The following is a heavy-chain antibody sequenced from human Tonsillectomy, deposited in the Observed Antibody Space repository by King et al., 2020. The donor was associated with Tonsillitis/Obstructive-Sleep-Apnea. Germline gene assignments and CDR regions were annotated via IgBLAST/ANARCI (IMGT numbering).Heavy chain of an antibody. Sequence: VQLVESGGGLVQPGGSLRLSCAASGFTFSSYEMNWVRQAPGKGLEWVSYISSSGTTIYYADSVKGRFTISRDNAKNSLYLQMNSLRAEDTAVYYCARDPSCTSGVCPNHYYYMDVWGKGTTVTVSS. CDR2: ISSSGTTI. V-gene: IGHV3-48*03. J-gene: IGHJ6*03. CDR3: ARDPSCTSGVCPNHYYYMDV. D-gene: IGHD2-8*01. CDR1: GFTFSSYE.